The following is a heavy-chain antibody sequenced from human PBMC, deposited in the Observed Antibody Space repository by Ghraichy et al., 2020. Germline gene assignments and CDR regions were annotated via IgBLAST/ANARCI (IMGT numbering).Heavy chain of an antibody. CDR3: ATGRGYSYGLVGYFDY. D-gene: IGHD5-18*01. CDR1: GYTLTELS. J-gene: IGHJ4*02. Sequence: ASVKLSCKVSGYTLTELSIHWVRQAPGKGLEWMGGFDPEDGETIYAQKFQGRVTMTEDTSTDTAYMELSSLRSEDTAVYYCATGRGYSYGLVGYFDYWGQGTLVTVSS. V-gene: IGHV1-24*01. CDR2: FDPEDGET.